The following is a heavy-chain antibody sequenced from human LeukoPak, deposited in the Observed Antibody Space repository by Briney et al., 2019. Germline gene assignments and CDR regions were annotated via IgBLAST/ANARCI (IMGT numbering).Heavy chain of an antibody. Sequence: PGGSLRLSCTASGFTFGDYAMSWFRQAPGKGLEWVGFIRSKAYGGTTEYAASVKGRFTISRDDSKSIAYLQMNSLKTEDTAVYYCTRALDYGDGYWYFDLWGRGTLVTVSS. J-gene: IGHJ2*01. CDR3: TRALDYGDGYWYFDL. CDR1: GFTFGDYA. D-gene: IGHD4-17*01. CDR2: IRSKAYGGTT. V-gene: IGHV3-49*03.